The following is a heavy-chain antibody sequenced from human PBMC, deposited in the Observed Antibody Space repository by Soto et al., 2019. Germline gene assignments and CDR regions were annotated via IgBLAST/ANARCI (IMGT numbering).Heavy chain of an antibody. J-gene: IGHJ1*01. D-gene: IGHD5-12*01. CDR3: ARELTAGYNGEYFHP. V-gene: IGHV3-21*01. CDR2: ISTRGRYK. Sequence: LRLSCAASGFIFNTYSMYWVRQAPGKGLEWVSFISTRGRYKYYSDSVKGRFTISRDDAKSSLFLQMNSLRAEDSAVYYCARELTAGYNGEYFHPWGQGTLVTVSS. CDR1: GFIFNTYS.